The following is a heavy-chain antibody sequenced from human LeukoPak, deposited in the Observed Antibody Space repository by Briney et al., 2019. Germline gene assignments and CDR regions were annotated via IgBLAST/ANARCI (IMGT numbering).Heavy chain of an antibody. D-gene: IGHD6-13*01. Sequence: GGSLRLSCAASGFTFSSYSMNWVRQAPGKGLEWVSSISSSSSYIYYADSVKGRFTISRDNAKNSLYLQMNSLRAEDTAVYYCAKGGAGYSSSWYEYWGQGTLVTVSS. CDR3: AKGGAGYSSSWYEY. CDR1: GFTFSSYS. CDR2: ISSSSSYI. J-gene: IGHJ4*02. V-gene: IGHV3-21*04.